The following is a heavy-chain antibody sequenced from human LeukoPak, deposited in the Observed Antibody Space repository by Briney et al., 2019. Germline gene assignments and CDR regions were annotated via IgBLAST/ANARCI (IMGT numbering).Heavy chain of an antibody. CDR2: IHHSGSN. Sequence: SETLSLTCAVYGGSFSTYYWSWIRQPPGKGLEWIGEIHHSGSNNYNPSLKSRVTISVDTSKNQFSLKLSSVTAADTAVYYCASGVGFWSGYWGYWGQGTLVTVSS. J-gene: IGHJ4*02. D-gene: IGHD3-3*01. V-gene: IGHV4-34*01. CDR3: ASGVGFWSGYWGY. CDR1: GGSFSTYY.